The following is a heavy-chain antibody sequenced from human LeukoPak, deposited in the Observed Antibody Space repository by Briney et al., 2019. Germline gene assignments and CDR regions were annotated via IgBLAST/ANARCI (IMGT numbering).Heavy chain of an antibody. D-gene: IGHD2-2*01. CDR2: ISVYNGNT. CDR3: ARVATSLKVVPAATTNIYYYYYMDV. V-gene: IGHV1-18*01. Sequence: GASVKVSCKASGYTLTSYGISWVRQAPGQGLEWMGWISVYNGNTNYAQKLQGRVTMTTDTSTSTAYMELRSLRSDDTAVYYCARVATSLKVVPAATTNIYYYYYMDVWGKGTTVTVSS. CDR1: GYTLTSYG. J-gene: IGHJ6*03.